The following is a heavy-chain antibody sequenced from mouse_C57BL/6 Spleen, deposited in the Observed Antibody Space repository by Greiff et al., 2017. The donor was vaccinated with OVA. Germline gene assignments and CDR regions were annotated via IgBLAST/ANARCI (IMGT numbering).Heavy chain of an antibody. V-gene: IGHV1-52*01. J-gene: IGHJ4*01. CDR1: GYTFTSYW. CDR2: IDPSDSET. Sequence: QVQLQQPGAELVRPGSSVKLSCKASGYTFTSYWMHWVKQRPIQGLEWIGNIDPSDSETHYNQKFKDKATLTVDKSSSTAYMLVSSLTSGDSAVYYGARRGEGGYYYAMDYWGQGTSVTVSS. CDR3: ARRGEGGYYYAMDY.